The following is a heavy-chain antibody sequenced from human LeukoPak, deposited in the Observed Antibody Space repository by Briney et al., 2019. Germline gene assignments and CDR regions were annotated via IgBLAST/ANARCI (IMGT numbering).Heavy chain of an antibody. D-gene: IGHD6-13*01. Sequence: PGGSLRLSCAASGFTFSSYSMNWVRQAPGKGLEWVSSISSSSSYIYYADSVKGRFTISRDNAKSSLYLQMNSPRAEDTAVYYCARMAAAGTRAFDIWGQGTMVTVSS. CDR3: ARMAAAGTRAFDI. V-gene: IGHV3-21*01. CDR1: GFTFSSYS. CDR2: ISSSSSYI. J-gene: IGHJ3*02.